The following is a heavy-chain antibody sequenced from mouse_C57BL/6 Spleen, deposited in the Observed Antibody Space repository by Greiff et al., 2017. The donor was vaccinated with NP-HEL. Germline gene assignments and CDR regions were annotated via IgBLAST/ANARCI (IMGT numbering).Heavy chain of an antibody. CDR3: ARYREGPFAY. CDR2: IYPGDGDT. Sequence: VQLQESGPELVKPGASVKISCKASGYAFSSSWMNWVKQRPGKGLEWIGRIYPGDGDTNYNGKFKGKATLTADKSSSTAYMQLSSLTSEDSAVYFCARYREGPFAYWGQGTLVTVSA. CDR1: GYAFSSSW. J-gene: IGHJ3*01. D-gene: IGHD3-1*01. V-gene: IGHV1-82*01.